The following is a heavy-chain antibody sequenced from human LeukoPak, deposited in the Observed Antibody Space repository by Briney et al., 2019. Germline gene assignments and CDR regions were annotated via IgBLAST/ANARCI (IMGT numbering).Heavy chain of an antibody. CDR3: ARAGIAVAASQDY. J-gene: IGHJ4*02. CDR1: GYTFTGYY. V-gene: IGHV1-2*02. D-gene: IGHD6-13*01. CDR2: IHPNSGGT. Sequence: ASVKVSFKASGYTFTGYYMHWMRQAPGQGLEWMGWIHPNSGGTNYAQKFQGRITMTRDTSISTAYMELSRLTSDETAVYYCARAGIAVAASQDYWGQGTLVTVSS.